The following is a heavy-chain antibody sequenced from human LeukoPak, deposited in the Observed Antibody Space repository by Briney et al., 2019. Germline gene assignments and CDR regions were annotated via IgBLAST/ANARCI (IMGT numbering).Heavy chain of an antibody. J-gene: IGHJ4*02. CDR3: ASARTSSRSWFTFDY. Sequence: SETLSLTCTVSGGSISSSSYYWGWIRQPPGKGLEWIGSIYYSGSTYYNPSLKSRVTISVDTSKNQPSLKLSSVTAADTAVYYCASARTSSRSWFTFDYWGQGILVTASS. D-gene: IGHD6-13*01. CDR1: GGSISSSSYY. V-gene: IGHV4-39*01. CDR2: IYYSGST.